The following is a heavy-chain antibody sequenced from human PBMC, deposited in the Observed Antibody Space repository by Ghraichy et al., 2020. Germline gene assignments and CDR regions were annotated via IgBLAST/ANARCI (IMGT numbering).Heavy chain of an antibody. V-gene: IGHV1-3*01. CDR3: ASSIPEMVAATRY. CDR1: GYTFTSYD. D-gene: IGHD2-15*01. J-gene: IGHJ4*02. Sequence: ASVKVSCKAYGYTFTSYDMHWVRQAPGQRLEWMGWINAGNGNTKYSQKFQGRVTITRDTSASTAYMELSSLRSEDTAVYYCASSIPEMVAATRYWGQGTLVTVAS. CDR2: INAGNGNT.